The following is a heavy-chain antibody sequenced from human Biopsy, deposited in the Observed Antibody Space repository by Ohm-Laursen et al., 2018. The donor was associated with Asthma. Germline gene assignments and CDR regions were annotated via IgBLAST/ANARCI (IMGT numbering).Heavy chain of an antibody. Sequence: SVKVSCKVSGTTFSSYSFSWVRQAPGQRLEWMGWINASNGNTKYSQKFQGRVTISRDTSASTAYMDLSSLRSEDTAVYYCARTYYDFLTGQVIDAFAIWGQGTMVTVSS. CDR3: ARTYYDFLTGQVIDAFAI. J-gene: IGHJ3*02. D-gene: IGHD3-9*01. CDR2: INASNGNT. V-gene: IGHV1-3*01. CDR1: GTTFSSYS.